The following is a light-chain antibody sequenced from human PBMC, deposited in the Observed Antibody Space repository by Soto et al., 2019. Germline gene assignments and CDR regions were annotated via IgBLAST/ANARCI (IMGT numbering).Light chain of an antibody. Sequence: QSVLTQPASVSGSPGQSIIISCTGTSSDIGTYNYVSWYQQHPGKAPKLMTYDVSARPSGVSNRFSGSKSGNTASLTISGLQAEDEADYYCSSFSTTTTLVFGTGTKLTVL. CDR3: SSFSTTTTLV. CDR2: DVS. CDR1: SSDIGTYNY. V-gene: IGLV2-14*03. J-gene: IGLJ1*01.